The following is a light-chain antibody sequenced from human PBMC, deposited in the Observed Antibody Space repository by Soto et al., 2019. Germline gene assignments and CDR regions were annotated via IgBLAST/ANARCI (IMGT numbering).Light chain of an antibody. Sequence: QSVLTQPPSASGSPGQSVTISCTGTSSDVGGYNFVSWYQQHPDKAPKLIIYEVTKRPSGVPDRLSGSRSGNTASLTVSGLQAEDEADYYCASYAGSRVVFGGGTKLTVL. J-gene: IGLJ2*01. CDR2: EVT. CDR1: SSDVGGYNF. CDR3: ASYAGSRVV. V-gene: IGLV2-8*01.